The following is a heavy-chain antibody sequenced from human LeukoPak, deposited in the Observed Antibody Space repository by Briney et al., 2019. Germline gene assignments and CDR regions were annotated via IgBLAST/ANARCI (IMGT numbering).Heavy chain of an antibody. Sequence: SETLSLTCTVSGGSISSYYWSWIRQPAGKGLEWIGRIYTSGSTNYNPSLKSRVTMSVDTSKNQFSLKVSSVTAADTAVYYCARQGRHIAAAGHWYFDLWGRGTLVTVSS. CDR3: ARQGRHIAAAGHWYFDL. D-gene: IGHD6-13*01. CDR1: GGSISSYY. V-gene: IGHV4-4*07. J-gene: IGHJ2*01. CDR2: IYTSGST.